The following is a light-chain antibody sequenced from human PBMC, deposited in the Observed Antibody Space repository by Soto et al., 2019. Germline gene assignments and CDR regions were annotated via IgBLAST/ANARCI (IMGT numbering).Light chain of an antibody. J-gene: IGKJ3*01. V-gene: IGKV1-5*03. CDR3: QQYNSYAFS. CDR1: QSISTW. CDR2: KAS. Sequence: DTPMTQCPSSLPASVGDSVNITCRDSQSISTWLAWYQQKPGEAPKLLMYKASSLDSGVPSRFSGSGSGTEFTLTISGLQPEDFATYYCQQYNSYAFSFGPGTKVDI.